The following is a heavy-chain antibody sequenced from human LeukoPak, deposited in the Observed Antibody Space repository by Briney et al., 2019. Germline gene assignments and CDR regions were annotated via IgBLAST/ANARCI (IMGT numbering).Heavy chain of an antibody. CDR1: GGSISSSSYS. D-gene: IGHD3-22*01. Sequence: PSETLSLTCTVSGGSISSSSYSWGWIRQPPGKGLEWIGSIYYSGSTYYNPSLKSRVTISVDTSKNQFSLKLSSVTAADTAVYYCARHPPYDSSGYSTIDAFDIWGQGTMVTVSS. V-gene: IGHV4-39*01. CDR3: ARHPPYDSSGYSTIDAFDI. J-gene: IGHJ3*02. CDR2: IYYSGST.